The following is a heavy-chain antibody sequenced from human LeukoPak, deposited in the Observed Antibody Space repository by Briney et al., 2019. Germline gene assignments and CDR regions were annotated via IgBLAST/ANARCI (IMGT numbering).Heavy chain of an antibody. V-gene: IGHV3-30-3*01. CDR3: ASDSAYYFDY. J-gene: IGHJ4*02. Sequence: GGSLRLFCAASGFTFSSYAMHWVRQAPGKGLEWVAVISYDGGNKYYADSVKGRFTISRDNSKNTLYLQMNSLRAEDTAVYYCASDSAYYFDYWGQGTLVTVSS. CDR2: ISYDGGNK. CDR1: GFTFSSYA.